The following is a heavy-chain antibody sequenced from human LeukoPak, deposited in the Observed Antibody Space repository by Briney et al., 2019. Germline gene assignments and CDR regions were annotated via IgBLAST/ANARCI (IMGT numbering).Heavy chain of an antibody. J-gene: IGHJ3*02. Sequence: PGGSLGLSCAASGFTVSSDYMTWVRQAPGKGLAWVSVIYCGGSTYYADSVKGRFTISKDNSKNTLYLQMNSLRAEDTAVYYCARWVAAAGLGAFDIWGQGTMVTVSS. CDR1: GFTVSSDY. CDR3: ARWVAAAGLGAFDI. V-gene: IGHV3-53*01. D-gene: IGHD6-13*01. CDR2: IYCGGST.